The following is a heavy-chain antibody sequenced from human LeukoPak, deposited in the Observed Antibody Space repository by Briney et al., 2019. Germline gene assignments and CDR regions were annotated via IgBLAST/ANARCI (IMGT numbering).Heavy chain of an antibody. CDR1: GFTFSSYA. CDR2: ISGSGGST. CDR3: AKVRIFGVVIDGFDY. V-gene: IGHV3-23*01. J-gene: IGHJ4*02. D-gene: IGHD3-3*01. Sequence: PGGSLRLSCAACGFTFSSYAMSWVRQAPGKGLEWVSAISGSGGSTYYADSVKGRFTISRDNSKNTLYLQMNSLRAEDTAVYYCAKVRIFGVVIDGFDYWGQGTLVTVSS.